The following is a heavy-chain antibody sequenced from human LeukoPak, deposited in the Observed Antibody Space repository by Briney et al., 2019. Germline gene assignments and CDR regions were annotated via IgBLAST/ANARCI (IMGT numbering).Heavy chain of an antibody. Sequence: ASVKVSCKASGYTFTGYYMHWVRQAPGQGLEWMGWINPNSGGTNYAQKFQGWVTMTRDTSISTAYMELSRLRSDDTAVYYCARVSCSGGSCYEFVYWGQGTLVTVSS. V-gene: IGHV1-2*04. CDR3: ARVSCSGGSCYEFVY. CDR1: GYTFTGYY. CDR2: INPNSGGT. J-gene: IGHJ4*02. D-gene: IGHD2-15*01.